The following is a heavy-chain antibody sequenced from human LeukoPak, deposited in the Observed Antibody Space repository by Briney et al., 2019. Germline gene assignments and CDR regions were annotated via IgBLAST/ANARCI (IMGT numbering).Heavy chain of an antibody. J-gene: IGHJ4*02. CDR3: ARGQFGGVIVPDY. CDR2: ISSSSSYI. V-gene: IGHV3-21*01. D-gene: IGHD3-16*02. Sequence: PGGSLRLSCAASGFIFRNYWMHWVRQAPGKGLEWVSSISSSSSYIYYVDSVKGRFTISRDNAKNSLYLQMNSLRAEDTAVYYCARGQFGGVIVPDYWGQGTLVTVSS. CDR1: GFIFRNYW.